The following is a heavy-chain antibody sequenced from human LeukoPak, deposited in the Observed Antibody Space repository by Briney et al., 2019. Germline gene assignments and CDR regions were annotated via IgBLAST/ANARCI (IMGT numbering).Heavy chain of an antibody. CDR2: IYYSGST. CDR3: ARGDYYGSGSLDY. CDR1: GGSISSGDYY. D-gene: IGHD3-10*01. V-gene: IGHV4-39*07. J-gene: IGHJ4*02. Sequence: SETLSLTCTVSGGSISSGDYYWGWLRQPPGKGLEWIGSIYYSGSTYYNPSLKSRVTISVDTSKNQFSLKLSSVTAADTAVYYCARGDYYGSGSLDYWGQGTLVTVSS.